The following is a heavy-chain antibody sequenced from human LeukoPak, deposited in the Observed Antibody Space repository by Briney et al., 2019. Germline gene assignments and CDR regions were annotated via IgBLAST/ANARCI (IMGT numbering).Heavy chain of an antibody. CDR1: GGSISSYY. Sequence: SETLSLTCTVSGGSISSYYWGWIRQPPGKGLEWIGSFFYSGSTYSNPSLKSRLTFSVDTSKNQFSLNLDSVTAADTAVYYCARSSEDFYGSGKFDPWGQGTLVTVSS. CDR2: FFYSGST. CDR3: ARSSEDFYGSGKFDP. J-gene: IGHJ5*02. D-gene: IGHD3-10*01. V-gene: IGHV4-39*01.